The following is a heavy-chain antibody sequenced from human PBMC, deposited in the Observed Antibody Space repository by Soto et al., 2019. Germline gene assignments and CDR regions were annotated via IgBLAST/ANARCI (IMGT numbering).Heavy chain of an antibody. V-gene: IGHV4-31*03. Sequence: PSETLSLTCTVSGGSISSGGYYWSWIRQHPGKGLEWIGYIDYSGSTYYNPSLKSRVTISVDMSKNQFSLKLSSVTAADTAVYYCARRIVATIYYFDYWGQGTLVTVSS. D-gene: IGHD5-12*01. CDR1: GGSISSGGYY. CDR2: IDYSGST. J-gene: IGHJ4*02. CDR3: ARRIVATIYYFDY.